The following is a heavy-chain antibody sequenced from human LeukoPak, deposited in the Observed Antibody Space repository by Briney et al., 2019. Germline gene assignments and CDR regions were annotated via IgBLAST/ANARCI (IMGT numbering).Heavy chain of an antibody. CDR1: GFTFNNYA. CDR2: ISGVGYST. CDR3: AKISREGATTGPGGPGNFDY. D-gene: IGHD1-26*01. V-gene: IGHV3-23*01. Sequence: PGGSLRLSCAASGFTFNNYAMSWVRQAPGRGLEWVSAISGVGYSTYYADSVKGRFTISRDNSKNTLYLQMNSLRAEDTAIYYCAKISREGATTGPGGPGNFDYWGQGTLVTVSS. J-gene: IGHJ4*02.